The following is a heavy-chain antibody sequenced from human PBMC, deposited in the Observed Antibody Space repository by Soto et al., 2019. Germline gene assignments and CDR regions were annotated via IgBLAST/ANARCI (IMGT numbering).Heavy chain of an antibody. J-gene: IGHJ6*02. V-gene: IGHV3-30-3*01. CDR2: ISYDGSNK. D-gene: IGHD6-13*01. Sequence: PGGSLRLSCAASGFTFSSYAMHWVRQAPGKGLEWVAVISYDGSNKYYADSVKGRFTISRDNSKNTLYLQMNSLRAEDTAVYYCASGIAAAGTFSVYGMDVWGQGTTVTVSS. CDR3: ASGIAAAGTFSVYGMDV. CDR1: GFTFSSYA.